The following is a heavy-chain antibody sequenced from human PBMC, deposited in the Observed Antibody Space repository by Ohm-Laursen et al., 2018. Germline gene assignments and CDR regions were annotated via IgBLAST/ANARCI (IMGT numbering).Heavy chain of an antibody. CDR2: ITSGGGII. V-gene: IGHV3-11*01. J-gene: IGHJ6*02. CDR3: ARHDSSDSPSHYYYYTMDV. CDR1: GFTFRNYA. Sequence: SLRLSCSASGFTFRNYAMSWIRQTPGKGLEWLSYITSGGGIIYSADSVKGRFTISRDNDEDTLYLQMNSLRAEDTAIYYCARHDSSDSPSHYYYYTMDVWGQGTTVTVSS. D-gene: IGHD3-22*01.